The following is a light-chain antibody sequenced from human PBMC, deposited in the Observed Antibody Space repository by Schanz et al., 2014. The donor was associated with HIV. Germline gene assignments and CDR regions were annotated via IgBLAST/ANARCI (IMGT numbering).Light chain of an antibody. J-gene: IGKJ3*01. V-gene: IGKV3-20*01. CDR3: HHYGTSPPAFT. CDR2: AAS. Sequence: EIVMTQTPATLSLSPGGRATLSCRASQSVSSGLLAWYRQKPSQAPRLLIYAASSRATGIPDRFSGSGSGTDFTLIISRLEPEDFAVYYCHHYGTSPPAFTFGPGTKVDIK. CDR1: QSVSSGL.